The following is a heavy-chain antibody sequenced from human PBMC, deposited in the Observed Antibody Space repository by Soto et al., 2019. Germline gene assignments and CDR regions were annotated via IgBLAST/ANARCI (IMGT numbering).Heavy chain of an antibody. J-gene: IGHJ3*01. CDR3: XRXPRSNWAHDAFDV. Sequence: QVQLVQSGAEVRKPGSSIRVSCEASGGAFSTSEIGXIRQAPGQGLEYLGGIIPIFGAPNYAQDFHERVTISADESSRTAFLELXSLRXXXTAXXXXXRXPRSNWAHDAFDVWGPGTTIIVSS. CDR1: GGAFSTSE. CDR2: IIPIFGAP. V-gene: IGHV1-69*01. D-gene: IGHD3-16*01.